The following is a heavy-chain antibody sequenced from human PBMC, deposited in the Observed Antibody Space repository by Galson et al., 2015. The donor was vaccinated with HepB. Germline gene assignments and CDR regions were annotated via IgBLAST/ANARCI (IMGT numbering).Heavy chain of an antibody. Sequence: SVKVSCKASGGTFSSYATSWVRQAPGQGLEWMGGIIPIFGTANYAQKFQGRVTITADESTSTAYMELSSLRSEDTAVYYCARYCSSTSCVDYWGQGTLVTVSS. CDR2: IIPIFGTA. D-gene: IGHD2-2*01. V-gene: IGHV1-69*13. CDR3: ARYCSSTSCVDY. CDR1: GGTFSSYA. J-gene: IGHJ4*02.